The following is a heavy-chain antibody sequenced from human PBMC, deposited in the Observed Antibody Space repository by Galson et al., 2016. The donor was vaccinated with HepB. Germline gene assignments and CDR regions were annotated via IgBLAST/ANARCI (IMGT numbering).Heavy chain of an antibody. J-gene: IGHJ6*02. CDR2: VNDNGGT. CDR3: ARGYRGSDV. CDR1: GGTFRGYY. Sequence: SETLSLTCAVFGGTFRGYYWSWFRQPPGRGLEWIGEVNDNGGTIYNPSLKNRAAILLDTSGNHFSLRLTSVTAADTALYFCARGYRGSDVWGQGTTVTV. D-gene: IGHD3-10*01. V-gene: IGHV4-34*08.